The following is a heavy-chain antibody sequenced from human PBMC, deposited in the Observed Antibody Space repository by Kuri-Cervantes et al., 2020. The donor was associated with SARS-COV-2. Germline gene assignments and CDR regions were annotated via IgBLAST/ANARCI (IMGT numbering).Heavy chain of an antibody. J-gene: IGHJ4*02. Sequence: ASVKVSCKASGYTFTNYYVYWVRQAPGQGPEWMGWINPNSGGTNYAQKFQGRVTMTRDTSISTAYMELSRLRSDDTAVYYCARVRQSGYYFFLSGFDYWGQGTLVTVSS. CDR3: ARVRQSGYYFFLSGFDY. CDR1: GYTFTNYY. D-gene: IGHD3-3*01. V-gene: IGHV1-2*02. CDR2: INPNSGGT.